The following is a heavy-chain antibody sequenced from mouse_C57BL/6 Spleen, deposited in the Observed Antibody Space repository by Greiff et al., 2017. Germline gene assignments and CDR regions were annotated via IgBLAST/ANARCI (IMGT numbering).Heavy chain of an antibody. CDR2: IDPSDSYT. CDR3: ARATTVVATRDWYCDV. CDR1: GYTFTSYW. V-gene: IGHV1-59*01. J-gene: IGHJ1*03. D-gene: IGHD1-1*01. Sequence: QVQLQQPGAELVRPGTSVKLSCKASGYTFTSYWMHWVKQRPGQGLEWIGVIDPSDSYTNYNQKFKGKATLTVDTSSSTAYMQLSSLTSEDSAVYYCARATTVVATRDWYCDVWGTGTTVTVSS.